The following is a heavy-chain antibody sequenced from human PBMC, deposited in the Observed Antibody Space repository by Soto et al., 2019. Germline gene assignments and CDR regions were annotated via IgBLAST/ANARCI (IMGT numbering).Heavy chain of an antibody. D-gene: IGHD6-19*01. V-gene: IGHV4-59*11. Sequence: PSETLSLTCTVSGGSISNHYWSWIRQPPGKGLEWIGYIYYNGNTNYNPSLKSRVTMSVDTSKNQFSLKLSSVTAADTAVYYCAGGITVAGPSRDGFDIWGQGTMVTVSS. J-gene: IGHJ3*02. CDR2: IYYNGNT. CDR3: AGGITVAGPSRDGFDI. CDR1: GGSISNHY.